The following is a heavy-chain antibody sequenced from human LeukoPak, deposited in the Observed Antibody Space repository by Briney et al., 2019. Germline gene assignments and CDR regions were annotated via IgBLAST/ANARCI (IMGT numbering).Heavy chain of an antibody. D-gene: IGHD3-10*01. J-gene: IGHJ5*02. CDR2: ISYDGSNK. CDR1: GFTFSSYA. V-gene: IGHV3-30*04. Sequence: GGSLRLSCAASGFTFSSYAMHWVRQAPGKGLEWVAVISYDGSNKYYADSVKGRFTISRDNSKNMLYLQMNSLRAEDTAVYYCAQPFGDQCPWGQGTLVTVSS. CDR3: AQPFGDQCP.